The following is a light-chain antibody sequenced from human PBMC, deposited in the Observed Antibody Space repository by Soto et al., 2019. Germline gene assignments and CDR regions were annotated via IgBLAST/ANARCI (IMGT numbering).Light chain of an antibody. V-gene: IGLV7-46*01. CDR3: LLSYNGPYV. CDR2: DTT. J-gene: IGLJ1*01. CDR1: TEAVTNGHY. Sequence: QAVGTQERWLTVSTGGTVAPTCGSSTEAVTNGHYPYWFQQKPGQAPRTLIYDTTNRHSWTPARFSGSLLGGKAALTLSGAQPEDEAEYYFLLSYNGPYVFGTGPKVTVL.